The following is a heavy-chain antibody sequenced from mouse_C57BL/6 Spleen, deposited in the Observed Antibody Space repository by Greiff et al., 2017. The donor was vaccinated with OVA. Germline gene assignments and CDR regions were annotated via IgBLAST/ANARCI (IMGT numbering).Heavy chain of an antibody. Sequence: VQLKESGAELVKPGASVKLSCTASGFNIKDYYMHWVKQRTEQGLEWIGRIDPEDGETKYAPKFQGKATITADTSSNTAYLQLSSLTSEDTAVYYCARSPLTLLGPMDYWGQGTSVTVSS. CDR1: GFNIKDYY. J-gene: IGHJ4*01. D-gene: IGHD2-1*01. V-gene: IGHV14-2*01. CDR2: IDPEDGET. CDR3: ARSPLTLLGPMDY.